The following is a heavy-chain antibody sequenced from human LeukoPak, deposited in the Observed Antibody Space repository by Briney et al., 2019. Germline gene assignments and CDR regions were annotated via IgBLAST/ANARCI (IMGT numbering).Heavy chain of an antibody. D-gene: IGHD6-13*01. CDR3: ARESRRIAAAGSSFDY. J-gene: IGHJ4*02. CDR1: GGSISSGGYY. CDR2: IYYSGST. Sequence: TLSLTCTVSGGSISSGGYYWSWIRQHPGKGLEWIGYIYYSGSTYYNPSLKSRVTISVDTSKNQFSLKLSSVTAADTAVYYCARESRRIAAAGSSFDYWGQGTLVTVSS. V-gene: IGHV4-31*03.